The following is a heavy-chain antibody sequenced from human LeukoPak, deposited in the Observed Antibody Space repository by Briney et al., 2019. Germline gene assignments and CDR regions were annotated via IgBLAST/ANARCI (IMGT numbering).Heavy chain of an antibody. CDR3: ARDGGNFDVDY. CDR1: GGSISSSGYC. Sequence: KPSETLSLTCTVSGGSISSSGYCWGWIRQPSGRGLEWMGSICYPGTTYYRPSLKSRATISQDTSKNQFSLNLNSVTAADTAVYYCARDGGNFDVDYWGQGTLVTVSS. V-gene: IGHV4-39*07. D-gene: IGHD3-9*01. CDR2: ICYPGTT. J-gene: IGHJ4*02.